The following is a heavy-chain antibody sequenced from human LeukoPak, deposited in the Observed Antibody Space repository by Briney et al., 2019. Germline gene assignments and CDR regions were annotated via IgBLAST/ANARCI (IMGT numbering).Heavy chain of an antibody. D-gene: IGHD6-19*01. CDR3: ARHHSSGWGLGVDY. Sequence: GGSLRLSCAASGFTFSSYGMHWVRQAPGKGLEWVAVIWYDGSNKYYADSVKGRFTISRDNSKNTLYLQMSSLRAEDTAVYYCARHHSSGWGLGVDYWGQGTLVTVSS. J-gene: IGHJ4*02. CDR1: GFTFSSYG. CDR2: IWYDGSNK. V-gene: IGHV3-33*01.